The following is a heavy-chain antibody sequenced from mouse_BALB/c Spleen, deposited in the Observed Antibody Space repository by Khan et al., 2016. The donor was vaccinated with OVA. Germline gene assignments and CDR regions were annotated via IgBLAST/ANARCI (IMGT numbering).Heavy chain of an antibody. CDR2: IWGGGGT. Sequence: QVQLKQSGPGLVSPSQSLSITCTVSGFSLSRYNIHWVRQPPGKGLEWLGMIWGGGGTDYNSTLKSRLSISKDNSKSQVFLKMNSLQTDDTAMYYCARAYERYDCYYAMDYWGQGTSVTVSS. J-gene: IGHJ4*01. CDR1: GFSLSRYN. V-gene: IGHV2-6-4*01. D-gene: IGHD2-14*01. CDR3: ARAYERYDCYYAMDY.